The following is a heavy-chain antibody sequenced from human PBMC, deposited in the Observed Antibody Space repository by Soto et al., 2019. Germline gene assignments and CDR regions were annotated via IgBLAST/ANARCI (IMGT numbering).Heavy chain of an antibody. CDR3: ARLRLHAKALGPRYYYGMDV. J-gene: IGHJ6*02. V-gene: IGHV1-69*13. Sequence: ASVKVSCKASGGTFSSYAISWVRQAPGQGLEWMGGIIPIFGTANYAQKFQGRVTITADESTSTAYMELSSLRSEDTAVYYCARLRLHAKALGPRYYYGMDVWGQGTTVTVSS. D-gene: IGHD4-4*01. CDR1: GGTFSSYA. CDR2: IIPIFGTA.